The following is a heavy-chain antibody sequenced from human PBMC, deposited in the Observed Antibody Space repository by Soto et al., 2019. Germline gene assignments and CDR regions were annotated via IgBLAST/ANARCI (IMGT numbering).Heavy chain of an antibody. D-gene: IGHD6-6*01. CDR2: ISSSSSYI. J-gene: IGHJ4*02. V-gene: IGHV3-21*04. Sequence: PGGSLRLSCAASGFTCSSYGMHWVRQAPGKGLEWVSSISSSSSYIYYADSVKGRFTISRDNAKNSLYLQMNSLRAEDTAVYYCAKRVEYSSSTHYFDYWGQGTLVTVSS. CDR1: GFTCSSYG. CDR3: AKRVEYSSSTHYFDY.